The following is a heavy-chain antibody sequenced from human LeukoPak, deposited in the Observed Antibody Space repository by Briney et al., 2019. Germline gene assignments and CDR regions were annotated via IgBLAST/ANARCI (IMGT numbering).Heavy chain of an antibody. D-gene: IGHD3-22*01. Sequence: ASVKVSCKASGYTFTGYYMHWVREAPGQGLEWMGRINPNSGGTNYAQKFQGRVTMTRDVSISTAYMELSRLRSDDTAVYYCATGRYYYDSSGYHYWGQGTLVTVFS. J-gene: IGHJ4*02. CDR2: INPNSGGT. CDR3: ATGRYYYDSSGYHY. V-gene: IGHV1-2*06. CDR1: GYTFTGYY.